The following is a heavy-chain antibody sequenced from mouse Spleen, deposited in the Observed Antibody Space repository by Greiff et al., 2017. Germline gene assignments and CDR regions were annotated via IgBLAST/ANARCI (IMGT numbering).Heavy chain of an antibody. J-gene: IGHJ2*01. CDR3: ARDGDGSFDY. CDR2: IRNKANGYTT. CDR1: GFTFTDYY. V-gene: IGHV7-3*02. D-gene: IGHD3-3*01. Sequence: EVHLVESGGGLVQPGGSLRLSCATSGFTFTDYYMSWVRQPPGKALEWLGFIRNKANGYTTEYSASVKGRFTISRDNSQSILYLQMNTLRAEDSATYYCARDGDGSFDYWGQGTTLTVSS.